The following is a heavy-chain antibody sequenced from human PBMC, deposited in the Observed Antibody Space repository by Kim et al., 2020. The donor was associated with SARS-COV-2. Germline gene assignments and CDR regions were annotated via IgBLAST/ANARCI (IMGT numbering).Heavy chain of an antibody. J-gene: IGHJ4*02. Sequence: SVKGRFTISRDNSKNTLYLQMNSLRAEDTAVYYCAKIAQLIAAAETIFDYWGQGTLVTVSS. V-gene: IGHV3-30*02. CDR3: AKIAQLIAAAETIFDY. D-gene: IGHD6-13*01.